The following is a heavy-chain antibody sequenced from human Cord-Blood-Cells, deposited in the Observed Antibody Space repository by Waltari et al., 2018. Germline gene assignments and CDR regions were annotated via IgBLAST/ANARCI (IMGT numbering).Heavy chain of an antibody. D-gene: IGHD6-19*01. CDR3: ARGLAVAGTEAYYYYYGMDV. CDR1: GGSFSGYY. Sequence: QVQLQQWGAGLLKPSETLSLTCAVYGGSFSGYYRSWIRQPPGKGLEWIGEINHSGSTNYNPSLKSRVTISVDTSKNQFSLKLSSVTAADTAVYYCARGLAVAGTEAYYYYYGMDVWGQGTTVTVSS. J-gene: IGHJ6*02. CDR2: INHSGST. V-gene: IGHV4-34*01.